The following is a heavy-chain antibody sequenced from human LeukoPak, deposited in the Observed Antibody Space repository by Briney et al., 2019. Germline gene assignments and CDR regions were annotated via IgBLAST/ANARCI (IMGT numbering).Heavy chain of an antibody. J-gene: IGHJ4*02. D-gene: IGHD6-19*01. V-gene: IGHV4-34*01. CDR2: INHSGYT. CDR1: GVPFSNYY. Sequence: SETLSLTCGVSGVPFSNYYWSWVRQSPTQGLEWIGEINHSGYTNYNPSLKSRVTMSIDTSKNQFSLKLTSLTAADAGVYYCTRAVAGQPHWGQGTLVTVSS. CDR3: TRAVAGQPH.